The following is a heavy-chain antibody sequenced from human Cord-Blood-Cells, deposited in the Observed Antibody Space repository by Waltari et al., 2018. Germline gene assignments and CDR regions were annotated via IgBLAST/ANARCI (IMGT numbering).Heavy chain of an antibody. Sequence: VQLVESGGGVVQPWRSLRLSCAASGFTFSSYGMHWVCQAPGKGLEWVAVISYDGSNKYYADSVKGRFTISRDNSKNTLYLQMNSLRAEDTAVYYCAKSDTVTTYYFDYWGQGTLVTVSS. D-gene: IGHD4-17*01. CDR3: AKSDTVTTYYFDY. J-gene: IGHJ4*02. CDR2: ISYDGSNK. CDR1: GFTFSSYG. V-gene: IGHV3-30*18.